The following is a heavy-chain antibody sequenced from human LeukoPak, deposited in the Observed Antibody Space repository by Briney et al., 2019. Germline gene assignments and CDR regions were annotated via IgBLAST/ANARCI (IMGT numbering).Heavy chain of an antibody. CDR2: ISAGSRHI. CDR1: GFTFSTYT. CDR3: TRDGYQVPTIFGTFDP. J-gene: IGHJ5*02. V-gene: IGHV3-21*01. D-gene: IGHD3-3*01. Sequence: SGGSLRLSCEASGFTFSTYTMSWVRQAPGKGLEWVSIISAGSRHIYYADSVKGRFTISRDDAKNSLYLQMNSLRAEDTAVYYCTRDGYQVPTIFGTFDPWGQGTLVTVSS.